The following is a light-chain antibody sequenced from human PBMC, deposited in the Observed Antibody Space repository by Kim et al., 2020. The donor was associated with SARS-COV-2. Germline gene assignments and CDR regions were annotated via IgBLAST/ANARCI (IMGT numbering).Light chain of an antibody. V-gene: IGKV3-20*01. Sequence: EIVLTQSPDTLSLVPGDRATLSCRASQSVSGSSLAWYQQKPGQAPRLLIYDASNRVTGIPDRFSGSASGTDFTLTISRLEPEDFAVYFCQQYDSSPTTFGQGTKVDIK. J-gene: IGKJ1*01. CDR1: QSVSGSS. CDR3: QQYDSSPTT. CDR2: DAS.